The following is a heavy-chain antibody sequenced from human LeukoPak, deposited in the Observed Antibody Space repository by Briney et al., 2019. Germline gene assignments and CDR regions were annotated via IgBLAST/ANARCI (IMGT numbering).Heavy chain of an antibody. V-gene: IGHV4-34*01. J-gene: IGHJ4*02. CDR3: ARGLRGFTRLGPAAQFDY. CDR1: GGSFSGYY. CDR2: INHSGRT. D-gene: IGHD2-2*01. Sequence: PSETLSLTCAVYGGSFSGYYWSWIRQPPGKGLEWIGEINHSGRTNYNPSLKSRVTISVDTSKNQFSLKLSSVTAADTAVYYCARGLRGFTRLGPAAQFDYWGQGTLVTVSS.